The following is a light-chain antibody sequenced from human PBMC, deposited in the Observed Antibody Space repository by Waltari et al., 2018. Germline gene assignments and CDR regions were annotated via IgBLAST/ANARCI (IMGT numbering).Light chain of an antibody. Sequence: IVLTQSPGTLSLPPGERATLSCRASQSISRYLAWYQQKPGQAPRLLIYAASSRATGIPDRFSGSGSGTDFSLTISRLEPEDFAVYYCQNHERLPAMFGQGTKVEIK. CDR1: QSISRY. J-gene: IGKJ1*01. CDR2: AAS. CDR3: QNHERLPAM. V-gene: IGKV3-20*01.